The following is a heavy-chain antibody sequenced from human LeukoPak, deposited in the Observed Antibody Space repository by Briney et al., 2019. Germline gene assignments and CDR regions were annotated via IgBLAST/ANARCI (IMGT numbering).Heavy chain of an antibody. CDR1: GGSISSYY. CDR3: ARNSRWEKGEPEAFDI. J-gene: IGHJ3*02. Sequence: ASETLSLTCTVSGGSISSYYWSWIRQPRGRGLEWIGYMYYSGSTNYNPSLKSRVTISVDTSKNQCSLKLSSVTAADTAVYYCARNSRWEKGEPEAFDIWGQGTMVTVSS. D-gene: IGHD3-16*01. CDR2: MYYSGST. V-gene: IGHV4-59*08.